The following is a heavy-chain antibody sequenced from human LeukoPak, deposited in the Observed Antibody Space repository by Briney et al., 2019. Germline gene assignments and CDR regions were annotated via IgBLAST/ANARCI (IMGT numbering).Heavy chain of an antibody. CDR1: GGSISSYY. V-gene: IGHV4-59*08. CDR3: ARRGFGRYCSGGSCSDYYYGMDV. J-gene: IGHJ6*02. Sequence: SVTLSLTCTVSGGSISSYYWSWIRQPPGKGLQWIGYIYYSGITNYNPSLKSRVTISVDTSNNQFSLKLSSVTAADTAVYYCARRGFGRYCSGGSCSDYYYGMDVWGQGTTVTVSS. CDR2: IYYSGIT. D-gene: IGHD2-15*01.